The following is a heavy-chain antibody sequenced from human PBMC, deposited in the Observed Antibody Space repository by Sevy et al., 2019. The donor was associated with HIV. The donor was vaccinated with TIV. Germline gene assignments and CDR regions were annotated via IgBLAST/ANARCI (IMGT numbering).Heavy chain of an antibody. CDR1: GFTFSSYA. J-gene: IGHJ6*02. CDR2: ISYDGSNK. CDR3: ARESGYSSSWHPYYYYYGMDV. Sequence: GGSLRLSCAASGFTFSSYAMHWVRQAPGKGLEWVAVISYDGSNKYYADSVKGRFTISRDNSKNTLYLQMNSLRAEETAVYYCARESGYSSSWHPYYYYYGMDVWGQGTTVTVSS. D-gene: IGHD6-13*01. V-gene: IGHV3-30*04.